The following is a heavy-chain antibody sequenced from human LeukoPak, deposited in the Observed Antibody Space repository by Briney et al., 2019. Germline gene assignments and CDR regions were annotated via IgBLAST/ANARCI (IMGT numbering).Heavy chain of an antibody. J-gene: IGHJ4*02. V-gene: IGHV4-39*01. Sequence: KPSETLSLTCTVAGGSISSSSYYWGWIRQPPGKGLEWIGSIYYSGSTYYNPSLKSRVTISVDTSKNQFSLKLSSVTAADTAVYYCARPWGAALTYFDYWGQGTLVTVSS. D-gene: IGHD6-6*01. CDR1: GGSISSSSYY. CDR3: ARPWGAALTYFDY. CDR2: IYYSGST.